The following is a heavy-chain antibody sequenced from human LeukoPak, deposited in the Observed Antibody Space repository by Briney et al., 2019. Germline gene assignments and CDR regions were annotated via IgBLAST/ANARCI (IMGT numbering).Heavy chain of an antibody. J-gene: IGHJ6*03. Sequence: ASVKVSCKASGYTFTGYYMHWVRQAPGQGLEWMGWINPNSGGANYAQKFQGRVTMTRDTSISTAYMELSRLRSDDTAVYYCARSGYDYYYYMDVWGKGTTVTVSS. V-gene: IGHV1-2*02. CDR1: GYTFTGYY. D-gene: IGHD5-12*01. CDR3: ARSGYDYYYYMDV. CDR2: INPNSGGA.